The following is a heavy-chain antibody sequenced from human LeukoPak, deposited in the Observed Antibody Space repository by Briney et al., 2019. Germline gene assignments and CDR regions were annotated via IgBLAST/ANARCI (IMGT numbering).Heavy chain of an antibody. Sequence: SETLSLTCTVSGVSISSGDYYWRWLRQPPGKGLEWIAYMYYSGSTYYNPSLKSRVTMSADTSKNQLSLKLSSVTAADTAMYYCARPYYYDSRIDPWGQGILVTVSS. CDR3: ARPYYYDSRIDP. D-gene: IGHD3-22*01. V-gene: IGHV4-30-4*01. CDR2: MYYSGST. CDR1: GVSISSGDYY. J-gene: IGHJ5*02.